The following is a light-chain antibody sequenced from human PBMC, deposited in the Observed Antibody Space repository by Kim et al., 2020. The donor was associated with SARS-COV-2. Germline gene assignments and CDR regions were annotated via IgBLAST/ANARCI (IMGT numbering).Light chain of an antibody. CDR1: NSNIGNNY. Sequence: ELTQPPSVSGTPGQRVTISCSGSNSNIGNNYLYWYQHLPGTSPTLLIYRNNQRPSGVSDRFSGSKSGTSGSLAISGLQAADEAIYYCSSWDDSRKVVFGGGTKLTVL. CDR2: RNN. V-gene: IGLV1-47*01. CDR3: SSWDDSRKVV. J-gene: IGLJ3*02.